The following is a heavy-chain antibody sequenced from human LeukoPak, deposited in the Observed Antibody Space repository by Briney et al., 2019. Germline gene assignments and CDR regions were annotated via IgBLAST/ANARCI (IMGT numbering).Heavy chain of an antibody. CDR1: GFTLSSRW. J-gene: IGHJ4*02. CDR3: ATYDSWSGYNVAY. Sequence: GGSLRLSCVVSGFTLSSRWMMWVRQAPGEGLEWMTNINRDGSEKNYVDSVKGRFTITRDNAENSLYLQMNSLKVEDSAIYYCATYDSWSGYNVAYWGQGTLVTVSS. CDR2: INRDGSEK. V-gene: IGHV3-7*03. D-gene: IGHD3-3*01.